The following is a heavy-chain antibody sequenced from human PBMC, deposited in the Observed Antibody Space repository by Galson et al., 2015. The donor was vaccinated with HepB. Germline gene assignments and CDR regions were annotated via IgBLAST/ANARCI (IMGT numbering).Heavy chain of an antibody. CDR2: INPSGGRT. Sequence: SVKVSCKASGYTFTNYYIHWVRQTPGQRLEWMGIINPSGGRTNYAQKFQGRVTVTRDTSTSTVYMELSSLTFEDTAVYYCTRDLLGGTVGQWYFDVWGRGTLVTVSS. CDR1: GYTFTNYY. V-gene: IGHV1-46*01. J-gene: IGHJ2*01. CDR3: TRDLLGGTVGQWYFDV. D-gene: IGHD1-26*01.